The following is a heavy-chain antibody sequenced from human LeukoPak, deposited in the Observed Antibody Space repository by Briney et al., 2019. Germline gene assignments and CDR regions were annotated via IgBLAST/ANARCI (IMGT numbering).Heavy chain of an antibody. CDR2: INPNSGGT. J-gene: IGHJ4*02. V-gene: IGHV1-2*04. D-gene: IGHD6-13*01. Sequence: ASVKVSCKASGYTFTGYYMHWVRQAPGQGLEWMGWINPNSGGTNYAPKFQGWVTMTRDTSISTAYMELSRLRSDDTAVYYCARAGMEYSSSWYFDYWGQGTLVTVSS. CDR3: ARAGMEYSSSWYFDY. CDR1: GYTFTGYY.